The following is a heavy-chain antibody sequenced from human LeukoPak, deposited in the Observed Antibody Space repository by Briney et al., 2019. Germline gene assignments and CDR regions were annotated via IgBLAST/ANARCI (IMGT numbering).Heavy chain of an antibody. V-gene: IGHV3-7*01. J-gene: IGHJ4*02. CDR1: GFTFSSYW. CDR3: AREGGYCSSTSCYRWFDY. Sequence: GGSLRLSCAASGFTFSSYWMSWVRQAPGKGLEWVANIKQDGSDKYYVDSVRGRFTISRDNAKNSLYLQMNSLRAEDTAVYYCAREGGYCSSTSCYRWFDYWGQGTLVTVSS. CDR2: IKQDGSDK. D-gene: IGHD2-2*02.